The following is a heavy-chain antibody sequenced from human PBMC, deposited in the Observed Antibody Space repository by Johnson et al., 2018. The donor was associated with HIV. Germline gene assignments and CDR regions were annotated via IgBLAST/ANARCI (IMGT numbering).Heavy chain of an antibody. V-gene: IGHV3-30-3*01. CDR3: ARDRHGSGRPNAFDL. CDR1: GFTFSSYA. D-gene: IGHD3-10*01. CDR2: ISYDGSNK. J-gene: IGHJ3*01. Sequence: QVLLVESGGGVVQPGRSLRLSCAASGFTFSSYAMHWVRQAPGKGLEWVAVISYDGSNKYYADSVKGRFTISRDNSKNTLYLQMNSLSPEDTGVYHCARDRHGSGRPNAFDLWGRGTKVTV.